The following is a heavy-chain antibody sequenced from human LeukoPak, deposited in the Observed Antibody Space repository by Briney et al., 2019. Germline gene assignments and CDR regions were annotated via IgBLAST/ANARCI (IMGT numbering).Heavy chain of an antibody. CDR3: ARAQSRTHWDGFDI. CDR2: ISGYNANT. V-gene: IGHV1-18*01. Sequence: ASVKVSCKASGYIFTNYGISWVRQAPGQGLEWMGWISGYNANTKYAQKVQGRVIMTTDTSTSTAYMELRSLRSDDTAVYYCARAQSRTHWDGFDIWGQGTMVTVPS. J-gene: IGHJ3*02. D-gene: IGHD5-24*01. CDR1: GYIFTNYG.